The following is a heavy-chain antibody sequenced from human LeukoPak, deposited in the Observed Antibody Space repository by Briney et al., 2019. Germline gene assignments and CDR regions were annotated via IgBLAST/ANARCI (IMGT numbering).Heavy chain of an antibody. J-gene: IGHJ4*02. CDR2: IKADGSIT. Sequence: GGSLGLSCEASGFTFSSHWMHWVREAPGKGLVWVSHIKADGSITNYAESVKGRFTISRDNARNTLYLQMNSLRAEDTAVYYCGRDLNYNQIDYWGQGTLVTVSS. CDR1: GFTFSSHW. D-gene: IGHD4-11*01. V-gene: IGHV3-74*01. CDR3: GRDLNYNQIDY.